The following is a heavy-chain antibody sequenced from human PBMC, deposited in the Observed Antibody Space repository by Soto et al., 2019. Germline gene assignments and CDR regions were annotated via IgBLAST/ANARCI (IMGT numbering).Heavy chain of an antibody. Sequence: SQTLSLTCAISGDSVSSNSAAWNWIRQSPSRGLEWLGRTYYRSKWYNDYAVSVKSRITINPDTSKNQFSLQLNSVTPEDTAVYYCARDWLPADIAVAGVNYFDYWGQGTLVTVSS. J-gene: IGHJ4*02. CDR2: TYYRSKWYN. V-gene: IGHV6-1*01. CDR3: ARDWLPADIAVAGVNYFDY. CDR1: GDSVSSNSAA. D-gene: IGHD6-19*01.